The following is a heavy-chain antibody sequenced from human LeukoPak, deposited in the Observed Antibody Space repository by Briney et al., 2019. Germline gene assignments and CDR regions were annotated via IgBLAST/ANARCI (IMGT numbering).Heavy chain of an antibody. V-gene: IGHV3-21*01. J-gene: IGHJ3*01. CDR3: ARYGGNAFDV. CDR2: ISSGSSYI. D-gene: IGHD4/OR15-4a*01. CDR1: AFSISPFC. Sequence: GGSLRLSCAASAFSISPFCMSWVRQAPGKGLEWVSSISSGSSYIYYADSVKGRFTISRDNAKNSLYLQMNSLRAEDTALYYCARYGGNAFDVWGQGTMVTVSS.